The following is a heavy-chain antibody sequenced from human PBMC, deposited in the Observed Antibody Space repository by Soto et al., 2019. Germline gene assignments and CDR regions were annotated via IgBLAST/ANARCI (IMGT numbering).Heavy chain of an antibody. CDR1: GDSISSYY. J-gene: IGHJ4*02. D-gene: IGHD2-21*02. CDR2: IYYSGST. V-gene: IGHV4-59*01. Sequence: SETLSLTCTVSGDSISSYYWSWIRQPPGKGLEWIGYIYYSGSTNYNPSLKSRVTISVDTSKNQFSLKLSFVTAADTAVYYCARGYCGGDCYRKTYYFDYWGQGTLVTVSS. CDR3: ARGYCGGDCYRKTYYFDY.